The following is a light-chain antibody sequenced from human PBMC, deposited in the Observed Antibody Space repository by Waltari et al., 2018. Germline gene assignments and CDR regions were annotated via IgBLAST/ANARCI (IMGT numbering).Light chain of an antibody. CDR2: ANT. Sequence: QSVLTQPPSVSGAPGQRVTISCTGSSSDIGAGYDVHWYQQLPGTAPKLLIYANTNRPSGVPYRFSGAKSGTSASLAITGLQAEDEADYYCQSYDSSLSGSVIFGGGTKLTVL. J-gene: IGLJ2*01. V-gene: IGLV1-40*01. CDR3: QSYDSSLSGSVI. CDR1: SSDIGAGYD.